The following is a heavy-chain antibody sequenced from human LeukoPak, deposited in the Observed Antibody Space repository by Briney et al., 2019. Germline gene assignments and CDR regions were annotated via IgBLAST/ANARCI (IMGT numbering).Heavy chain of an antibody. V-gene: IGHV4-39*01. Sequence: SETLSLTCTVSGGSISSSSAYWGWIRQPPGKGLEWIGSIYYRKNTYYNPSLKSRITISADTSKNQFSLTLGSVSATDTAVYYCASPRGFSYGYFDYWGQGTLVTVSS. D-gene: IGHD5-18*01. CDR2: IYYRKNT. J-gene: IGHJ4*02. CDR3: ASPRGFSYGYFDY. CDR1: GGSISSSSAY.